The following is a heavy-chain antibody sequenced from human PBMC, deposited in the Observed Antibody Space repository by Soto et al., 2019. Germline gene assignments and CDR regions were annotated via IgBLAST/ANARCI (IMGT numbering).Heavy chain of an antibody. J-gene: IGHJ3*02. Sequence: QVRLQEWGPGLVKPSQTLSLKCSVSGGSITTGGRYWSWIRQLPGKGLEWIGDIYYSGNTSYNAYLNSRGTLSVEAAKNQFSLKLSSVTAADTAVYYCAQALVFTGGDGFDIWGQGRLVTVSS. D-gene: IGHD1-1*01. V-gene: IGHV4-31*02. CDR3: AQALVFTGGDGFDI. CDR2: IYYSGNT. CDR1: GGSITTGGRY.